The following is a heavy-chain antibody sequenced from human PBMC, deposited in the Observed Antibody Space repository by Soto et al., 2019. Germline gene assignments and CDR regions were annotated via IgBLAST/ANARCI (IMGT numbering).Heavy chain of an antibody. CDR2: IIPIFRTP. CDR1: GVTFSSFA. CDR3: ARSTGSGFRPGTHRFNWFDP. Sequence: QVQLVQSGAEVKQPGSSVKVSCQASGVTFSSFAISWVRQAPGQGLEWMGGIIPIFRTPNYAQNFQGRVTITADESTSSVYMELSRLRSEDTAVYYCARSTGSGFRPGTHRFNWFDPCGQGTLVTVSS. V-gene: IGHV1-69*01. J-gene: IGHJ5*02. D-gene: IGHD5-12*01.